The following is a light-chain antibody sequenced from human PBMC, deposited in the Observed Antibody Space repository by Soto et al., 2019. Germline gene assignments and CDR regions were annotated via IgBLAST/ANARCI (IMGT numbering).Light chain of an antibody. J-gene: IGLJ1*01. Sequence: ALTPFASVFGSPGQARTTPCAGNSSDVGSYNLVSWYQQHPGQAPKLMIYEVSKRPSGVSNRFSGSKSGNTASLTISGLQAEEEADYSCCSYAGTSTFPYVFGTGTKVTVL. V-gene: IGLV2-23*02. CDR3: CSYAGTSTFPYV. CDR1: SSDVGSYNL. CDR2: EVS.